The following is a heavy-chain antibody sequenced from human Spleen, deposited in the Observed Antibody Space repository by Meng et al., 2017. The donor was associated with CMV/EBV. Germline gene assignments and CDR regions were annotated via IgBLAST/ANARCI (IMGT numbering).Heavy chain of an antibody. CDR3: AKDLSGVPAAIWALPHYYYYYGMDV. J-gene: IGHJ6*02. Sequence: GESLKISCAASGFTFSSYRLNWVRQAPGKGLEWVSSISSESAYIDYADSVKGRFTISRDNSKNTLYLQMNSLRAEDTAVYYCAKDLSGVPAAIWALPHYYYYYGMDVWGQGTTVTVSS. V-gene: IGHV3-21*04. CDR2: ISSESAYI. CDR1: GFTFSSYR. D-gene: IGHD2-2*02.